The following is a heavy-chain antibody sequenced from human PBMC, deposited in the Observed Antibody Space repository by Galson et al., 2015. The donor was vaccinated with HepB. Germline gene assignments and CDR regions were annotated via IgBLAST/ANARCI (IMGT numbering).Heavy chain of an antibody. Sequence: SLRLSCAASGFTFSSSWMSWVRLAPGKGLEWVGRIKSKTDGGTTDYAAPAKGRFTISRDDSKNMLYLQMNSLKTEDTAVYFCTRAVVPDYWGQGTLVTVSS. V-gene: IGHV3-15*01. CDR1: GFTFSSSW. CDR2: IKSKTDGGTT. D-gene: IGHD1-14*01. CDR3: TRAVVPDY. J-gene: IGHJ4*02.